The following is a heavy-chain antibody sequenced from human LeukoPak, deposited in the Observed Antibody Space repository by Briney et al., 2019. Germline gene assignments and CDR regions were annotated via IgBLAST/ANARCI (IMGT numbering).Heavy chain of an antibody. V-gene: IGHV3-33*01. CDR3: ARSPYCSGGSCYYFDY. CDR2: IWYDGSNK. D-gene: IGHD2-15*01. CDR1: GFTFSSYG. Sequence: PGGSLRLSCAASGFTFSSYGMHWVRQAPGKGLKRVAVIWYDGSNKYYADSVKGRFTISGDNSKNTLYLQMNSLRAEDTAVYYCARSPYCSGGSCYYFDYWGQGTLVTVSS. J-gene: IGHJ4*02.